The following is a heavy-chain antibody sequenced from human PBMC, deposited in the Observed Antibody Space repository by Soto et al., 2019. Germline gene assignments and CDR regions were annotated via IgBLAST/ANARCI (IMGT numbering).Heavy chain of an antibody. V-gene: IGHV3-23*01. CDR3: AKYRGSYPVYNGLSL. Sequence: EVQLLESGGGLVQPGGSLRLSCAASGFPFSTSAMNWVRQAPGKGLEWVSIISGSSDAAYYAESVKGRFASSRDNSKNTLYLPMDSLRAEDTAVYYCAKYRGSYPVYNGLSLWGQGTTVTVS. CDR1: GFPFSTSA. J-gene: IGHJ6*02. CDR2: ISGSSDAA. D-gene: IGHD1-26*01.